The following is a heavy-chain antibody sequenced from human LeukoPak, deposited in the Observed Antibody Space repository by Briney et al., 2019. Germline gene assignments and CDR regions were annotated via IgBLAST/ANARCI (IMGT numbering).Heavy chain of an antibody. Sequence: PSETLSLTCTVSGGSVSSGSYYWSWIRQPPGKGLEWIGYIYYSGSTNYNPSLKRRVTISVDTSKNQFSLKLSSVTAADTAVYYCARSSLSSSWFLDYWGQGTLVTVSS. V-gene: IGHV4-61*01. CDR1: GGSVSSGSYY. J-gene: IGHJ4*02. D-gene: IGHD6-13*01. CDR3: ARSSLSSSWFLDY. CDR2: IYYSGST.